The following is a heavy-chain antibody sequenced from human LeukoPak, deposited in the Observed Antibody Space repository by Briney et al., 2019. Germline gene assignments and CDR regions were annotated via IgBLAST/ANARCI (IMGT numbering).Heavy chain of an antibody. CDR2: ISGSGGST. CDR1: GFTFSSYA. CDR3: ARSRGAFDI. J-gene: IGHJ3*02. V-gene: IGHV3-23*01. Sequence: PGGSLRLSCAASGFTFSSYAMSWVRQAPGKGLEWVSAISGSGGSTYYADSVKGRFTISRDNTKNSLYLQMNSLRAEDTAVYYCARSRGAFDIWGQGTLVTVSS.